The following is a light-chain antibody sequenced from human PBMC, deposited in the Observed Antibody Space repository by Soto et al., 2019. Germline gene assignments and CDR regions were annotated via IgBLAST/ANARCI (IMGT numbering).Light chain of an antibody. CDR2: GAS. J-gene: IGKJ1*01. Sequence: PGEGATLSCRASQTVSSNYLAWYQQKPGQAPRLLIYGASSRATGIPVRFSGSGSGTDFTLTISRLEPEDFAVYYCQQYGGPPRTFGQGTKV. CDR3: QQYGGPPRT. V-gene: IGKV3-20*01. CDR1: QTVSSNY.